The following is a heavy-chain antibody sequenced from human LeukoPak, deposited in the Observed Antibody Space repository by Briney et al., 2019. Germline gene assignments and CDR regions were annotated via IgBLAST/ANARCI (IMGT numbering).Heavy chain of an antibody. D-gene: IGHD4-17*01. Sequence: SQTLSLTCTVSGGSISSGGYYWSWIRQHPGKGLEWIGYIYYSGSTYYNPSLKSRVTISVDTSKNQFSLKLSSVTAADTAVYYCAIFMGTVTTPYFDYWGQGTLVTVSS. CDR2: IYYSGST. V-gene: IGHV4-31*03. J-gene: IGHJ4*02. CDR3: AIFMGTVTTPYFDY. CDR1: GGSISSGGYY.